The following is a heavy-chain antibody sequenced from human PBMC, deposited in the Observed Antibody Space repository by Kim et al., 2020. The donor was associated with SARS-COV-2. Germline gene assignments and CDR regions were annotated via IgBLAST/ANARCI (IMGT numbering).Heavy chain of an antibody. CDR1: GFTFSSYG. CDR3: AKADSGYSYYYYGMDV. Sequence: GGSLRLSCAASGFTFSSYGMHWVRQAPGKGLEWGAVISYDGSNKYYADSVKGRFTISRDNSKNTLYVQMNSLRAEDTAVYYCAKADSGYSYYYYGMDVWGQGTTVTVSS. CDR2: ISYDGSNK. V-gene: IGHV3-30*18. J-gene: IGHJ6*02. D-gene: IGHD5-18*01.